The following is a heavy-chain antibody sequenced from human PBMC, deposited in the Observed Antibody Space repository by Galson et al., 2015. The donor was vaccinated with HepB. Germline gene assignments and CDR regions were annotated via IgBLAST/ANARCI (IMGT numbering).Heavy chain of an antibody. CDR3: ASSQGGSYYVRLFDY. D-gene: IGHD1-26*01. J-gene: IGHJ4*02. V-gene: IGHV3-30*04. CDR1: GFTFSSYA. Sequence: SLRLSCAASGFTFSSYAMHWVRQAPGKGLEWVAVISYDGSNKYYADSVKGRFTISRDNSKNTLYLQMNSLRAEDTAVYYCASSQGGSYYVRLFDYWGQGNPGHRLL. CDR2: ISYDGSNK.